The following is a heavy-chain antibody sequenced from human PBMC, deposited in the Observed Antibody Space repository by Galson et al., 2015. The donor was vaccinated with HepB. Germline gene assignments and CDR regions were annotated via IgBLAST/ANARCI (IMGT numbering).Heavy chain of an antibody. CDR1: GFTFSSYS. Sequence: SLRLSCAASGFTFSSYSMNWVRQAPGKGLEWVSSISSSSSYIYYADSVKGRFTISRDNAKNSLYLQMNSLRAEDTAVYYCARDLGAYCGGDCYPDDVGYYYYGMDVWGQGTTVTVSS. D-gene: IGHD2-21*02. V-gene: IGHV3-21*01. CDR3: ARDLGAYCGGDCYPDDVGYYYYGMDV. J-gene: IGHJ6*02. CDR2: ISSSSSYI.